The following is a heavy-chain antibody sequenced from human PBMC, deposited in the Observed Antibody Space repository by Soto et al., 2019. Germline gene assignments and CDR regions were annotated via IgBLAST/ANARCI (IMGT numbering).Heavy chain of an antibody. CDR1: GGSISSSNW. Sequence: QVQLQESGPGLVKPSGTLSLTCAVSGGSISSSNWWSWVRQPPGKGLEWIGEIYHSGSTNYNPSLKSRVTISVDKSKNQFSLKLSSVTAADTAVYYCANGRGYSGWAWDVDAFDIWGQGTMVTVSS. J-gene: IGHJ3*02. CDR3: ANGRGYSGWAWDVDAFDI. V-gene: IGHV4-4*02. CDR2: IYHSGST. D-gene: IGHD5-12*01.